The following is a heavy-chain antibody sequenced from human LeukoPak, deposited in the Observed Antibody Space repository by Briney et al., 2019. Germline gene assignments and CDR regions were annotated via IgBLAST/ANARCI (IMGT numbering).Heavy chain of an antibody. J-gene: IGHJ4*02. CDR1: GFTFSTYW. CDR3: ARDSSGWKPLDY. Sequence: GGSLRLSCAASGFTFSTYWMTWVRQAPGKGLEWVANIKQDGSAKYYVDSVKGRFTIYRGNVENSLDLQMNSLRAEDTAVYYCARDSSGWKPLDYWGQGTLVTVSS. CDR2: IKQDGSAK. V-gene: IGHV3-7*05. D-gene: IGHD6-19*01.